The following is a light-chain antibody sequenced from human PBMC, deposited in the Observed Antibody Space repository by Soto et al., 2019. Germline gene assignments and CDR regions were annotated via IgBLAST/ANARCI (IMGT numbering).Light chain of an antibody. J-gene: IGKJ5*01. Sequence: DIQMTQSPSSLSASVGDRVSITCRARQSINTRLNWFQQKPGEAPKLLIYAASTLHSGVPSRFSGSGSGTDFTLTISSLQPEDFATYYCQQSYNHPVTFGQGTRLDI. CDR3: QQSYNHPVT. V-gene: IGKV1-39*01. CDR1: QSINTR. CDR2: AAS.